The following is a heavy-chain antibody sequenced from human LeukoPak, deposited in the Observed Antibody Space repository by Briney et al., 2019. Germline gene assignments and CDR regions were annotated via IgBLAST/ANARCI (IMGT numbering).Heavy chain of an antibody. V-gene: IGHV3-48*04. CDR3: ARSAPIAAAGWGADY. CDR2: ISSSSSTI. D-gene: IGHD6-13*01. Sequence: GGSLRLSCAASGFTFSSYSMNWVRQAPGKGLEWVSYISSSSSTIYYADSVKGRFTISRDNAKNSLYLQMNSLRAEDTAVYYCARSAPIAAAGWGADYWGQGTLVTVSS. CDR1: GFTFSSYS. J-gene: IGHJ4*02.